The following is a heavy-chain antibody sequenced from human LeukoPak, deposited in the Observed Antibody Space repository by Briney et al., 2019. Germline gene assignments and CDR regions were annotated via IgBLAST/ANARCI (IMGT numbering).Heavy chain of an antibody. V-gene: IGHV3-15*07. CDR3: AREVGTPQAFDI. D-gene: IGHD1-26*01. CDR2: IKSKTDGGTV. Sequence: PGGSLRLSCAASSFTFNTAWMNWVRQAPGKGLEWVGHIKSKTDGGTVDYAAPVKGRFTISRDDSKNTLYLQMNSLKAEDTAIYYCAREVGTPQAFDIWGQGTMVTVSS. J-gene: IGHJ3*02. CDR1: SFTFNTAW.